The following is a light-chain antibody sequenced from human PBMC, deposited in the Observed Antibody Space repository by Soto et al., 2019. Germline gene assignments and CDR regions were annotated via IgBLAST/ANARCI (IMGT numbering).Light chain of an antibody. J-gene: IGKJ1*01. V-gene: IGKV3-15*01. CDR3: QQYNNWPS. CDR2: GAS. Sequence: EIVMTQSPATLCVSPGECSSLSCRASQSAYTNVAWYQQKPGQTPRLLIYGASTRATRIPARFSGTGTGTEFTLTISRLQSEDFAVYYCQQYNNWPSFGQGTKVDIK. CDR1: QSAYTN.